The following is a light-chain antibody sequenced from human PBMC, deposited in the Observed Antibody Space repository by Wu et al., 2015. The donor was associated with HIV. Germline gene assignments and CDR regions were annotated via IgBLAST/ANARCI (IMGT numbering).Light chain of an antibody. CDR3: QQYNNWPPWT. V-gene: IGKV3D-15*01. CDR1: QSVTMN. J-gene: IGKJ1*01. CDR2: GAS. Sequence: EIVLTQSPDTLSLSPGEGATLSCRASQSVTMNYLSWYQQRPGQAPKLLIYGASSRATDIPDRFSGSGSGTEFTLTISSLQSEDFAVYYCQQYNNWPPWTFGQGTKVEIK.